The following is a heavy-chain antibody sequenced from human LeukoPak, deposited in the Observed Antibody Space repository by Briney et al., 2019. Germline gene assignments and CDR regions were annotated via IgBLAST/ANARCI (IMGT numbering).Heavy chain of an antibody. D-gene: IGHD1-26*01. Sequence: SETLSLTCTVSGGSISSGSYYWSWIRQPAGNGLEWIGRIYTSGSTNYNPSLKSRVTISVDTSKNQFSLKLSSVTAADTAVYYCARDLSGPRGGDAFDIWGQGTMVIVSS. V-gene: IGHV4-61*02. J-gene: IGHJ3*02. CDR1: GGSISSGSYY. CDR3: ARDLSGPRGGDAFDI. CDR2: IYTSGST.